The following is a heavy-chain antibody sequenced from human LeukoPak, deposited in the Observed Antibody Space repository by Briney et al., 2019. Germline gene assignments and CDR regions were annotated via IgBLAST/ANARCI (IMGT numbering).Heavy chain of an antibody. CDR2: IIPIFGTA. CDR3: ARDYGGSSGWFDP. Sequence: ASVKVSCKATGGTFSSYAISWVRQAPGQGLEWMGGIIPIFGTANYAQKFQGRVTITADESTSTAYMELRSLTSEDTAVYYCARDYGGSSGWFDPWGQGTLVTVSS. J-gene: IGHJ5*02. D-gene: IGHD4-23*01. CDR1: GGTFSSYA. V-gene: IGHV1-69*13.